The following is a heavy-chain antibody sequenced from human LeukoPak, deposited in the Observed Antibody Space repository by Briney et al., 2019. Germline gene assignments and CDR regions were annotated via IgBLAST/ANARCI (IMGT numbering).Heavy chain of an antibody. J-gene: IGHJ4*02. D-gene: IGHD2-21*02. V-gene: IGHV3-23*01. CDR1: GFTFSSYA. Sequence: GGSLRLSCAASGFTFSSYAMNWVRQAPGKGLEWVSGITGSGGSTYYADSVKGRFTISRDNSNNTLYMQMNSLRAEDTAVYYCAKDSAPHCGAADCWGQGTLVTVSS. CDR2: ITGSGGST. CDR3: AKDSAPHCGAADC.